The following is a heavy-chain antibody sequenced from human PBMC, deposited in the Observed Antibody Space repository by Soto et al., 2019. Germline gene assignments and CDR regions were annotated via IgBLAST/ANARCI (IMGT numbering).Heavy chain of an antibody. CDR1: GYSFSFYW. CDR3: ATAYVYDFENSNYYRDAFDI. CDR2: MYPDDSDI. Sequence: GESLKISCKASGYSFSFYWIGWVRQMPGKGLEWMAIMYPDDSDIRYSPSFEAHVTISADKSTSTAFLQWSSLKASDTAMYYCATAYVYDFENSNYYRDAFDIWDQGTLVTVSS. J-gene: IGHJ3*02. V-gene: IGHV5-51*01. D-gene: IGHD3-22*01.